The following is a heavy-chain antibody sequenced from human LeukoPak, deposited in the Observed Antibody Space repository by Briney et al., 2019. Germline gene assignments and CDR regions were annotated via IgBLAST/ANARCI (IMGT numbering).Heavy chain of an antibody. CDR3: ARGWSTTRIAVAGTRQYFDY. J-gene: IGHJ4*02. V-gene: IGHV4-4*02. CDR2: ISHSGST. CDR1: GASISNSNW. Sequence: SETLSLTCAVTGASISNSNWWTWVRQPPGKGLEWIGEISHSGSTNYKTSLKSRATISVDKSKNQFSLKLNSVTAADTAVYYCARGWSTTRIAVAGTRQYFDYWGQGTLVTVSS. D-gene: IGHD6-19*01.